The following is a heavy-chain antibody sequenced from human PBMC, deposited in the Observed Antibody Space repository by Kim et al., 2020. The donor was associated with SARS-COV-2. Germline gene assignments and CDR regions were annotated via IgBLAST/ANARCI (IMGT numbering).Heavy chain of an antibody. CDR3: ARKHSGYDLYY. J-gene: IGHJ4*02. D-gene: IGHD5-12*01. Sequence: TKYSQKFQGRVPITRDTSASTAYMELSSLRSEDTAVYYCARKHSGYDLYYWGQGTLVTVSS. V-gene: IGHV1-3*01. CDR2: T.